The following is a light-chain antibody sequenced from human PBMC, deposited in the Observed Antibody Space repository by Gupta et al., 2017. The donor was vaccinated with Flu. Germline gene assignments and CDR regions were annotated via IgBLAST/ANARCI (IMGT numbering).Light chain of an antibody. CDR1: QGISSW. Sequence: DIQMTKSPSSVSASVGDRVTITCRASQGISSWLASHQDKPGKAPKLLMYAASRAKSGLPSRISSSASATDITLTISLLPPEDFATYYCQQANGYRITFGHGARLDIK. CDR2: AAS. J-gene: IGKJ5*01. V-gene: IGKV1-12*01. CDR3: QQANGYRIT.